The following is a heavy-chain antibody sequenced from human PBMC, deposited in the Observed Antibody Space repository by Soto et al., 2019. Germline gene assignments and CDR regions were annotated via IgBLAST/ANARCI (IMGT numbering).Heavy chain of an antibody. D-gene: IGHD6-6*01. V-gene: IGHV3-66*01. CDR3: ARERDSSSAKYYYYYYYRDV. J-gene: IGHJ6*03. Sequence: EVQLVESGGGLVQPGGSLRLSCAASGFTVSSNYMSWVRQAPGKGLEWVSVIYSGGSTYYADSVKGRFTISRDNSKNTLYLQMNSLRAEDTAVYYCARERDSSSAKYYYYYYYRDVWGKGTTVTVSS. CDR2: IYSGGST. CDR1: GFTVSSNY.